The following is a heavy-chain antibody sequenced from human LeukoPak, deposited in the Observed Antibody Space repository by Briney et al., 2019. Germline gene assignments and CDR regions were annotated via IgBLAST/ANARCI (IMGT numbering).Heavy chain of an antibody. Sequence: PSETLSPTCTVSGGSISSTSYYWGWIRQPPGKGLEWIGSIYYSWDTYYNPSLKSRVTISVDTSKNQFSLKLSSVTAADTAVYYCAGAYYYDSSGARDPWGQGTLVTVSS. CDR2: IYYSWDT. V-gene: IGHV4-39*07. D-gene: IGHD3-22*01. CDR1: GGSISSTSYY. CDR3: AGAYYYDSSGARDP. J-gene: IGHJ5*02.